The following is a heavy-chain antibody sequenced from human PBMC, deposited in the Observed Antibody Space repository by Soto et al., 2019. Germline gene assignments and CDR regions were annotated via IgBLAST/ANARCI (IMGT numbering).Heavy chain of an antibody. CDR1: GFTFSSYA. Sequence: PGGSLRLSCAASGFTFSSYAMHWVRQAPGKGLEWVAVISYDGSNKYYADSVKGRFTISRDNSKNTLYLQMNSLRAEDTAVYYCARQGYSNYDGMDVWGQGTTVTVSS. J-gene: IGHJ6*02. D-gene: IGHD4-4*01. CDR2: ISYDGSNK. V-gene: IGHV3-30-3*01. CDR3: ARQGYSNYDGMDV.